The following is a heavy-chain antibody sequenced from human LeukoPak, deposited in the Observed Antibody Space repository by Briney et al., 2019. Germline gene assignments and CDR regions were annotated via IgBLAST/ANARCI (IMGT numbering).Heavy chain of an antibody. J-gene: IGHJ4*02. CDR3: ARGPSRWLEYYFDY. Sequence: GSLRLSCAASGFTFSSYAMHWVRQAPGKGLEWVAVISYDGSNKYYADSVKGRFTISRDNSKNTLYLQMNSLRAEDTAVYYCARGPSRWLEYYFDYWGQGTLVTVSS. V-gene: IGHV3-30-3*01. CDR1: GFTFSSYA. D-gene: IGHD5-24*01. CDR2: ISYDGSNK.